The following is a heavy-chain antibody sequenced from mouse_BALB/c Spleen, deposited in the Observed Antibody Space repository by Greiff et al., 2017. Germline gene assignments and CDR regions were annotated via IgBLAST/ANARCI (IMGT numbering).Heavy chain of an antibody. D-gene: IGHD2-14*01. V-gene: IGHV3-6*02. Sequence: EVQLQESGPGLVKPSQSLSLTCSVTGYSITSGYYWNWIRQFPGNKLEWMGYISYDGSNNYNPSLKNRISITRDTSKNQFFLKLNSVTTEDTATYYCAKGDYRYDYAMDYWGQGTSVTVSS. CDR3: AKGDYRYDYAMDY. CDR2: ISYDGSN. J-gene: IGHJ4*01. CDR1: GYSITSGYY.